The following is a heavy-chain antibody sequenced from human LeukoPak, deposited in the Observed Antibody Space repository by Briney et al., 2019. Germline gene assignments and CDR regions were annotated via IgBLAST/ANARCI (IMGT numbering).Heavy chain of an antibody. J-gene: IGHJ4*02. D-gene: IGHD3-3*01. CDR2: IYHSGST. V-gene: IGHV4-38-2*01. Sequence: SETLSLTCAVSGYSISSGYYWGWIRPPPGKGLEGIGSIYHSGSTYYNPCLKSRVTISVDTYKNQFSPKLSPVTAADAAVYYCARHSRSSMFGVVMAVSYWGQGTLVTVSS. CDR3: ARHSRSSMFGVVMAVSY. CDR1: GYSISSGYY.